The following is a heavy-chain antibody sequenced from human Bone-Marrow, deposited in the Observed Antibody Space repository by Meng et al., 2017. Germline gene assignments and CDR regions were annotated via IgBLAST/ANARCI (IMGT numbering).Heavy chain of an antibody. Sequence: SVKVSCKASGGTFSSYAISWVRQAPGQGLEWMGGIIPIFGTANYAQKFQGRVTITADESTSTTYMELSSLRSEDTAVYYCARVGERGGWYGFDYWGQGTLVTVSS. D-gene: IGHD6-19*01. V-gene: IGHV1-69*13. J-gene: IGHJ4*02. CDR1: GGTFSSYA. CDR3: ARVGERGGWYGFDY. CDR2: IIPIFGTA.